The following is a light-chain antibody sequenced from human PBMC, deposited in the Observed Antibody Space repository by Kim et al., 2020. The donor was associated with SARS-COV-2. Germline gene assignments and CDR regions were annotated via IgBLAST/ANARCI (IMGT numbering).Light chain of an antibody. J-gene: IGKJ2*01. CDR2: NAS. CDR3: QHYNSYSGT. CDR1: QSIRSW. V-gene: IGKV1-5*01. Sequence: DIQMTQSPSTLSAAVGDRVTITCRASQSIRSWVAWYQQKPGNAPKLLVFNASGLEAGVPSRFSGSGSGTEFTLTITSLQPDDFATYYCQHYNSYSGTFGQGTKLEIK.